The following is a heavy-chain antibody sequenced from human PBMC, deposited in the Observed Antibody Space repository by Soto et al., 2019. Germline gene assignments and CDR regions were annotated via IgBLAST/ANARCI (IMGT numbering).Heavy chain of an antibody. V-gene: IGHV4-39*01. CDR3: ARQSSWVFRFDP. CDR1: GGSISSSSYY. D-gene: IGHD6-13*01. J-gene: IGHJ5*02. CDR2: IYYSGST. Sequence: QLQLQESGPGLVKPSETLSLTCTVPGGSISSSSYYWGWIRQPPGKGLEWIGSIYYSGSTYYNPSLKSRVTISVDTSKNQFSLKLSSVTAADTAVYYCARQSSWVFRFDPWGQGTLVTVSS.